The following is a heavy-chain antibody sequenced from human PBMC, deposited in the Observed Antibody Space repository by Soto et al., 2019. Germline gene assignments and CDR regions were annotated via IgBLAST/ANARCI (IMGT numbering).Heavy chain of an antibody. Sequence: ASVKVSCKASGYTFTNNDINWVRQATGQGLEWMGWMNPNSGNTGYAQKFQGRVTMTRDTSISTAYMELSRLRSEDTAVYYCVRATLDNYSADYFDNWGQGTLVTVSS. CDR2: MNPNSGNT. CDR1: GYTFTNND. CDR3: VRATLDNYSADYFDN. D-gene: IGHD2-2*03. V-gene: IGHV1-8*01. J-gene: IGHJ4*02.